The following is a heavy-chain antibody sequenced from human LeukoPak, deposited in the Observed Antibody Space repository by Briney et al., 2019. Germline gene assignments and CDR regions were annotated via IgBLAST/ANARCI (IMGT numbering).Heavy chain of an antibody. CDR3: AYGVYCNSTMCATDYYYYYMDV. CDR1: GGTFSDYA. CDR2: IIPIFGTP. Sequence: AASVKVSCKASGGTFSDYAISWVRQAPGQGLEWMGGIIPIFGTPNYAQKFRGRVTITTDASTSTTYMELSGLRSADTAVYYCAYGVYCNSTMCATDYYYYYMDVWGKGTTVTVSS. J-gene: IGHJ6*03. D-gene: IGHD2/OR15-2a*01. V-gene: IGHV1-69*05.